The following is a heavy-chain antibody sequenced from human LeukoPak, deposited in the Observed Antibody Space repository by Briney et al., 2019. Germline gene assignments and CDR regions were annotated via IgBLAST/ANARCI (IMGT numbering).Heavy chain of an antibody. CDR2: IYYGGSP. CDR1: GGSISTNTNS. J-gene: IGHJ5*02. D-gene: IGHD1-26*01. V-gene: IGHV4-39*01. Sequence: PSETLSLTCNVSGGSISTNTNSWGWAWIRQRPGKGLEWIASIYYGGSPYYPSSLKSRVTISVDTSKNQFSLKLASLTAADSGVYYCARRPIVGSTGFYFDTWGQGTLVTVSS. CDR3: ARRPIVGSTGFYFDT.